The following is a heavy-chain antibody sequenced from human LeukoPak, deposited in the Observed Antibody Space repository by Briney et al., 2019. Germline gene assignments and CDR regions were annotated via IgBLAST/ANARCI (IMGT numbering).Heavy chain of an antibody. CDR1: GYALSESS. Sequence: ASVKVSCKVSGYALSESSIHWMRQTPGEGFEWMGGFDPEYVETTYAQKFRGRVTMTEDTSTDTAYMELINLRSDDTAVYYCARGLGTYWGKDFLNWFDPWGQGTLVTVSS. V-gene: IGHV1-24*01. CDR2: FDPEYVET. CDR3: ARGLGTYWGKDFLNWFDP. J-gene: IGHJ5*02. D-gene: IGHD7-27*01.